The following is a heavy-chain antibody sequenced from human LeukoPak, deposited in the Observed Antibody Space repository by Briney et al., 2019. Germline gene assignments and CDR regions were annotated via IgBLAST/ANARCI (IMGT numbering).Heavy chain of an antibody. V-gene: IGHV3-23*01. CDR3: AKDLRAYCGGDCPPVNWFDP. Sequence: PGGSLRLSCAASGFTFSSYAMSWVRQAPGKGLEWVSAISGSGGSTYYADSVKGRFTISRDNSKNTLYLQMNSLRAEDTAVYYCAKDLRAYCGGDCPPVNWFDPWGQGTLVTVSS. CDR1: GFTFSSYA. D-gene: IGHD2-21*02. CDR2: ISGSGGST. J-gene: IGHJ5*02.